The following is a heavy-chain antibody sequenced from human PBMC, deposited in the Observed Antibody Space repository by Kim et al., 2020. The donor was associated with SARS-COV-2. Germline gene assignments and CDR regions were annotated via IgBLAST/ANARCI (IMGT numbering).Heavy chain of an antibody. Sequence: GGSLRLSCAASGFTFSSYAMSWVRQAPGKGLEWVSAISGSGGSTYYADSKGRFTISRDNSKNTLYLQMNSLRAEDTAVYYCARSLSSGSYYKGPPGYWGQGTLVTVSS. V-gene: IGHV3-23*01. D-gene: IGHD3-10*01. CDR1: GFTFSSYA. CDR2: ISGSGGST. J-gene: IGHJ4*02. CDR3: ARSLSSGSYYKGPPGY.